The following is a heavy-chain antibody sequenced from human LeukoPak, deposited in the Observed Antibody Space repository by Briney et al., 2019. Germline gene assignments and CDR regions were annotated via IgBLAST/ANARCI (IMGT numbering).Heavy chain of an antibody. D-gene: IGHD6-19*01. V-gene: IGHV4-59*12. CDR1: GGSMSSYY. CDR2: IYYSGST. CDR3: ARVTRGWYDAFDI. J-gene: IGHJ3*02. Sequence: SETLSLTCTVSGGSMSSYYWSWIRQPPGKGLEWIGYIYYSGSTNYNPSLKSRVTISVDTSKNQFSLKLSSVTAADTAVYYCARVTRGWYDAFDIWGQGTMVTVSS.